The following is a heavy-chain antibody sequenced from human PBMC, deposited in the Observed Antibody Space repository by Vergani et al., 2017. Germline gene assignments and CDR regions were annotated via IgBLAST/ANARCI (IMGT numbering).Heavy chain of an antibody. CDR3: SRGRGYSFGYSDY. CDR2: IRNKAYGGTT. D-gene: IGHD5-18*01. CDR1: GFPFGDYA. Sequence: EVQLVESGGGLVPPGRSLRLPCAASGFPFGDYAMTWVRQAPGKGLEWVAFIRNKAYGGTTEYAASVKGRFTISRDDSKRLAYLQLSGLKTEDTAVYFCSRGRGYSFGYSDYWGQGTLVTVSS. V-gene: IGHV3-49*04. J-gene: IGHJ4*02.